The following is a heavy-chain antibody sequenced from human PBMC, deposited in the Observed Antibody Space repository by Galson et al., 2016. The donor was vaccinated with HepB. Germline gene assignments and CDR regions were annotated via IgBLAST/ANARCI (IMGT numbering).Heavy chain of an antibody. J-gene: IGHJ4*02. CDR3: ASSPTGGY. D-gene: IGHD3-16*01. V-gene: IGHV3-66*01. CDR1: GYSVATNY. Sequence: SLRLSCAGSGYSVATNYMIWVRQAPGEGLEWVSLMYSRGGAFYADSVTGRFTISRDNSKNTLYLQMNNLRAEDTAVYYCASSPTGGYWGQGTLVTASS. CDR2: MYSRGGA.